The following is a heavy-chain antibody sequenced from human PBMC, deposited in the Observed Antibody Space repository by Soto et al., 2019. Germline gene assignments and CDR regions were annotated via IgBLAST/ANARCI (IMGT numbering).Heavy chain of an antibody. J-gene: IGHJ3*01. V-gene: IGHV1-69*01. CDR2: IIPVFDKA. CDR1: GGSFGSSA. CDR3: ARLRRDWGDAFDL. Sequence: SGKVSCHASGGSFGSSAISWVLQAPAQGLEWMGEIIPVFDKANYAKNFQGRLTITADEPTGTVFMQLSSLRSEDTAVYFCARLRRDWGDAFDLWGLGTLVTV. D-gene: IGHD3-16*01.